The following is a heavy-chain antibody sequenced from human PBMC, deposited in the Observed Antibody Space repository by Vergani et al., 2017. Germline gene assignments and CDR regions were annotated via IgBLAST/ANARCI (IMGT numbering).Heavy chain of an antibody. CDR3: ARDREWSYYYDSSDNGGAFDI. CDR1: GFTFSDYY. J-gene: IGHJ3*02. CDR2: ISSSSSYT. D-gene: IGHD3-22*01. V-gene: IGHV3-11*06. Sequence: QVQLVESGGGLVKPGGSLRLSCAASGFTFSDYYMSWIRQAPGKGLEWVSYISSSSSYTNYADSVKGRFTISRDNAKNSLYLQMNSLRAEDTAVYYCARDREWSYYYDSSDNGGAFDIWGQGTMVTVSS.